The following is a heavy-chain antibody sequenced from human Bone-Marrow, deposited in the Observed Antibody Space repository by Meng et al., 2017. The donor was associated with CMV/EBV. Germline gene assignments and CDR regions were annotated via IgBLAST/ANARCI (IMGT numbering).Heavy chain of an antibody. J-gene: IGHJ6*02. V-gene: IGHV1-46*01. CDR2: INPSGGST. CDR1: GYTLTTYG. D-gene: IGHD3-10*01. Sequence: ASVKVSCKASGYTLTTYGITWVRQAPGQGLEWMGIINPSGGSTSYAQKFQGRVTMTRDTSTSTVYMELSSLRSEDTAVYYRARDRSWFGEGGMDVWGQGTTVTVAS. CDR3: ARDRSWFGEGGMDV.